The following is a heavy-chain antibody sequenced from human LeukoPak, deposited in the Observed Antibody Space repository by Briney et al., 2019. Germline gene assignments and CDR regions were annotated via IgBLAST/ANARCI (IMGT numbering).Heavy chain of an antibody. V-gene: IGHV3-23*01. Sequence: GGSLRLSCAASGFTFSSYAMSWVRQAPGKGLEWVSAISGSGGSPYYADSVKGRFTISRDNSKNTLCLQMNSLRAEDTAVYYCAKDPYQTYREYGSARPDYWGQGTLVTVSS. CDR3: AKDPYQTYREYGSARPDY. J-gene: IGHJ4*02. CDR1: GFTFSSYA. CDR2: ISGSGGSP. D-gene: IGHD3-10*01.